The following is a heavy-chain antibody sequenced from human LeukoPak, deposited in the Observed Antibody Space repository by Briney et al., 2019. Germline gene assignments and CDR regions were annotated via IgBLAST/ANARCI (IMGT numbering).Heavy chain of an antibody. CDR2: ISWNSGSI. CDR1: GFTFDDYA. J-gene: IGHJ4*02. D-gene: IGHD5-18*01. V-gene: IGHV3-9*01. CDR3: AKVDPRAWGYSYGYFAY. Sequence: GGSLRLSCAASGFTFDDYAMHWVRQAPGKGLEWVSGISWNSGSIGYADSVKGRFTISRDNAKNTLYLQMNSLRAEDTAVYYCAKVDPRAWGYSYGYFAYWGQGPLVPVSS.